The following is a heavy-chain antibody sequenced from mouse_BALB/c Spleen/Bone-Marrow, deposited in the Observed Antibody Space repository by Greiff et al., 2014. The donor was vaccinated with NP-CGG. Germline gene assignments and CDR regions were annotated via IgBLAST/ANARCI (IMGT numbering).Heavy chain of an antibody. CDR2: IYPNSGNT. Sequence: VQLVESGSVLVRPGASVKLSCKASGYTFTSSWMHWAKQRPGQGLEWIGEIYPNSGNTNYNEKFKGKATLTVDTSSSTAYVDLSSLTSEDSAVYCCARIYYDNFYAMDYWGQGTSVTVSS. D-gene: IGHD2-1*01. J-gene: IGHJ4*01. V-gene: IGHV1S130*01. CDR3: ARIYYDNFYAMDY. CDR1: GYTFTSSW.